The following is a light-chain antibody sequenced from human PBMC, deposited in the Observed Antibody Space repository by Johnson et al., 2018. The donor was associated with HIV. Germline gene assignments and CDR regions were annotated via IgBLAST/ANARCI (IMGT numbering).Light chain of an antibody. Sequence: QSVLTQPPSVSAAPGQKVTISCSGSSSNIGNNYVSWYQQLPGTAPKLLIYDNNKRPSGIPDRFSGSKSGTSATLGITGLQTGDEADYYCETWDSSLSAVVFGTGTKVTVL. CDR3: ETWDSSLSAVV. V-gene: IGLV1-51*01. CDR2: DNN. J-gene: IGLJ1*01. CDR1: SSNIGNNY.